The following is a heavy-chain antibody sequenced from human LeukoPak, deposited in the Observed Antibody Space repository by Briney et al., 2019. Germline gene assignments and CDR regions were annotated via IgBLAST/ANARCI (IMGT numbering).Heavy chain of an antibody. Sequence: GGSLRLSCAASGFTVSSNYMSWVRQAPGKGLEWVSSISSSSSYIYYADSVKGRFTISRDNAKNSLYLQMNSLRAEDTAVYYCARAVLYSSSSGLDYWGQGTLVTVSS. V-gene: IGHV3-21*01. D-gene: IGHD6-6*01. CDR2: ISSSSSYI. CDR1: GFTVSSNY. CDR3: ARAVLYSSSSGLDY. J-gene: IGHJ4*02.